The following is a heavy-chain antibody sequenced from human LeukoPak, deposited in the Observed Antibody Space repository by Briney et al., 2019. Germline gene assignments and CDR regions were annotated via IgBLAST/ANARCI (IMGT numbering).Heavy chain of an antibody. J-gene: IGHJ4*02. CDR2: ISAYNGNT. Sequence: GASVKVSCKASGYTFTSYGISWVRQAPGQGLEWMGWISAYNGNTNYAQKLQGRVTMTTDTSTSTAYMELRSLRSDDTAVYYCARDRPGIAAAGDDDYFDYWGQGTLVTVSS. V-gene: IGHV1-18*01. D-gene: IGHD6-13*01. CDR1: GYTFTSYG. CDR3: ARDRPGIAAAGDDDYFDY.